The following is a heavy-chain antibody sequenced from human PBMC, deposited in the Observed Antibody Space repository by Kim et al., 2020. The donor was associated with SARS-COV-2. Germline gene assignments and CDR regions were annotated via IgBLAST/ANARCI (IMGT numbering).Heavy chain of an antibody. CDR3: ARGHVAD. J-gene: IGHJ4*02. CDR1: GFTFISHD. CDR2: IAPRGAT. Sequence: GGSLRLSCAASGFTFISHDMSWFRQAPEKGLEWISYIAPRGATFYADSVKGRFTISGDTSKNTVSLQMNSLRAEDTAVYYCARGHVADWGQGTLVTVSS. D-gene: IGHD5-12*01. V-gene: IGHV3-23*01.